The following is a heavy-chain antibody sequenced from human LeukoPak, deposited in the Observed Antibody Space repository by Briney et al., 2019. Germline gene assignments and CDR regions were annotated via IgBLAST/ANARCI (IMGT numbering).Heavy chain of an antibody. D-gene: IGHD3-10*01. CDR1: GGSLSGYY. V-gene: IGHV4-34*01. Sequence: KSSETLSLTCAVYGGSLSGYYWSWIRQPPGKGLEWIGEINHSGSTNYNPSLKSRVTISVDTSKNQFSLKLSSVTAADTAVYYCARGGMVRGVRFDYWGQGTLVTVSS. CDR3: ARGGMVRGVRFDY. J-gene: IGHJ4*02. CDR2: INHSGST.